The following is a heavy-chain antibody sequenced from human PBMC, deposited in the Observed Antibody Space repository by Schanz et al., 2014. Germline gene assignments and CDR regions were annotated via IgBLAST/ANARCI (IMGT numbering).Heavy chain of an antibody. Sequence: QLQLQESGPGLVKPSETLSLTCTVSGVSISSSTYYWGWIRQPPGKGLEWIGIIYYSRSTYYNTSVKGGVALSGNATNNHYFLKQSFLTTANTAVYYCAKTSVLYPWGYFDYWGQGTLVTVSS. CDR2: IYYSRST. V-gene: IGHV4-39*02. CDR3: AKTSVLYPWGYFDY. J-gene: IGHJ4*02. D-gene: IGHD2-8*01. CDR1: GVSISSSTYY.